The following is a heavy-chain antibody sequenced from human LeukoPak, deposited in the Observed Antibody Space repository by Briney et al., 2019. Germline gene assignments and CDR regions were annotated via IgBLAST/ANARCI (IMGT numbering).Heavy chain of an antibody. CDR1: GFTFSSYA. Sequence: PEGSLRLSCAASGFTFSSYAMSWVRQAPGKGLEWVSAISGSGGSTYYADSVKGRFTISRDNSKNTLYLQMNSLRAEDTAVYYCAKDLRITGTRDAFDIWGQGTMVTVSS. CDR2: ISGSGGST. V-gene: IGHV3-23*01. J-gene: IGHJ3*02. D-gene: IGHD1-7*01. CDR3: AKDLRITGTRDAFDI.